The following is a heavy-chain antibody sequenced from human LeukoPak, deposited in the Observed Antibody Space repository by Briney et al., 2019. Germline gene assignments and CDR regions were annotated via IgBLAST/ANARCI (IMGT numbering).Heavy chain of an antibody. CDR1: GFTLSNHW. CDR2: IKQDGSEK. Sequence: GGSLRLSGAASGFTLSNHWMTWVRPAPGQGLECVAIIKQDGSEKYYVDSVKGRFTISRDNAKNSLYLQMNSLRAEDTAVYYCGTGWAIDFWGQGTLVTVSS. CDR3: GTGWAIDF. D-gene: IGHD5-24*01. J-gene: IGHJ4*02. V-gene: IGHV3-7*01.